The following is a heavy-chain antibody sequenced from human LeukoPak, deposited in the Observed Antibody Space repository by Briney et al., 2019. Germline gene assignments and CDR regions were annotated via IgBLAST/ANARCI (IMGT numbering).Heavy chain of an antibody. V-gene: IGHV3-7*05. CDR2: MKRDGNEE. D-gene: IGHD6-19*01. Sequence: GGSLRLSCAVSGFTFSTYWMSWVRQAPGKGLEWVANMKRDGNEEYYVDSVKGRFTISRDNAKNSLYLQMNSLRAEDTAVYYCARPYSSGWYGVFNYWGQGTLVTVSS. CDR3: ARPYSSGWYGVFNY. J-gene: IGHJ4*02. CDR1: GFTFSTYW.